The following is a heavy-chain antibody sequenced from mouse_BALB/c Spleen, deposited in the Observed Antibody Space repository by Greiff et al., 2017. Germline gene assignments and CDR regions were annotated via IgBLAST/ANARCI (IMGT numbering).Heavy chain of an antibody. CDR2: IYPGDGST. V-gene: IGHV1S56*01. CDR1: GYTFTSYY. Sequence: VQLQQSGPELVKPGASVKMSCKASGYTFTSYYIHWVKQRPGQGLEWIGWIYPGDGSTKYNEKFKGKTTLTADKSSSTAYMLLSSLTSEDSAIYFCAKGSAMDYGGQGTSVTVSS. CDR3: AKGSAMDY. J-gene: IGHJ4*01.